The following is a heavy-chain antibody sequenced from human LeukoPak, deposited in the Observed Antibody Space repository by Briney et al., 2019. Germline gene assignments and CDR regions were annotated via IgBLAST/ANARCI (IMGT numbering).Heavy chain of an antibody. J-gene: IGHJ4*02. CDR1: GGSFSGYY. V-gene: IGHV4-34*01. D-gene: IGHD5-12*01. CDR3: PRGGRGPVDY. Sequence: SETLSLTCAVYGGSFSGYYWSWIRQPPGKGLEWIGEINHSGSTNYNPSLKSRVTISVDTSKNQFSLKLSSVTAADTAVYYCPRGGRGPVDYWGQGTLVTVSS. CDR2: INHSGST.